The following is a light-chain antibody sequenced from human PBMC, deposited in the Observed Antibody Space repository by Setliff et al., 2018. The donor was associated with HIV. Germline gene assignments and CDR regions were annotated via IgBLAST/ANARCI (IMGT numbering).Light chain of an antibody. CDR3: SSYTSSSTPYV. J-gene: IGLJ1*01. CDR1: SSNIGDNY. V-gene: IGLV2-14*01. Sequence: QSVLTQPPSASGTPGQRVTISCSGSSSNIGDNYVSWYQQHPGKAPKLMIYDVSKRPSGVSNRFSGSKSGNTASLTISGLQAEDEADYYCSSYTSSSTPYVFGTGTKVTVL. CDR2: DVS.